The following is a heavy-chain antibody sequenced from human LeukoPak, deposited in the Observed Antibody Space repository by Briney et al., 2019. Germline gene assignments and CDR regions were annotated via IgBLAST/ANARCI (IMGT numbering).Heavy chain of an antibody. D-gene: IGHD5-24*01. V-gene: IGHV1-69-2*01. Sequence: ASVEISCKASGYTFTDYYMHWVQQAPGKGLEWMGHVDPEDGETIYAEKFQGRVTITADTSTDTAYMELSSLRSEDTAVYYCATFPLPYVEMATIYAAAPFDYWGQGTLVTVSS. CDR3: ATFPLPYVEMATIYAAAPFDY. CDR2: VDPEDGET. CDR1: GYTFTDYY. J-gene: IGHJ4*02.